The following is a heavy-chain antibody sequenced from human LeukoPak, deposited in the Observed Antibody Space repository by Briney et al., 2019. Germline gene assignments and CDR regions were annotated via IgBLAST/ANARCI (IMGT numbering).Heavy chain of an antibody. V-gene: IGHV4-30-2*01. J-gene: IGHJ6*02. Sequence: PSQTVSLTCAVSGGSISSGGYSWSWIRQPPGKGLEWIGYINHSGSTNYNPSLKSRVTISVDTSKNQFSLKLSSVTAADTAVYYCARGPPPHYGMDVWGQGTTVTVSS. CDR1: GGSISSGGYS. CDR3: ARGPPPHYGMDV. CDR2: INHSGST.